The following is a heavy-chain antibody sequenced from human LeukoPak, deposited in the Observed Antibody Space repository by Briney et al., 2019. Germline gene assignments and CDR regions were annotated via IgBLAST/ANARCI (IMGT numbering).Heavy chain of an antibody. CDR3: ARAPNYYGSGTDAFDI. V-gene: IGHV4-61*05. CDR1: GGSISGSTSY. J-gene: IGHJ3*02. D-gene: IGHD3-10*01. CDR2: IYYSGST. Sequence: SETLSLTCTVSGGSISGSTSYWGWIRQPPGKGLEWIGYIYYSGSTNYNPSLKSRVTISVDTSKNQFSLKLSSVTAADTAVYYCARAPNYYGSGTDAFDIWGQGTMVTVSS.